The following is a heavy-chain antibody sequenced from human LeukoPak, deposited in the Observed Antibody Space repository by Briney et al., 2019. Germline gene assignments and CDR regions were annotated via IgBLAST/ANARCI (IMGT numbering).Heavy chain of an antibody. CDR3: ARPASYYDSSGYYRYYYYYMDV. Sequence: SETLSLTCAVYGGSFSGYYWSRIRQPPEKGLEWIGEINHSGSTNYNPSLKSRVTISVDTSKNQFSLKLSSVTAADTAVYYCARPASYYDSSGYYRYYYYYMDVWGKGTTVTVSS. CDR2: INHSGST. J-gene: IGHJ6*03. CDR1: GGSFSGYY. V-gene: IGHV4-34*01. D-gene: IGHD3-22*01.